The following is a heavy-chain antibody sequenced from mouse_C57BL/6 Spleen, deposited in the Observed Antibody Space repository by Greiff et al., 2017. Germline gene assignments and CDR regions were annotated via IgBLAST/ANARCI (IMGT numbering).Heavy chain of an antibody. CDR3: ARGGYIYWYFDV. J-gene: IGHJ1*03. CDR2: INPSNGGT. V-gene: IGHV1-53*01. D-gene: IGHD3-1*01. Sequence: QVQLKQPGTELVKPGASVKLSCKASGYTFTSYWMHWVKQRPGQGLEWIGNINPSNGGTNYNEKFKSKATLTVDKSSSTAYMQLSSLTSEDSAVYYCARGGYIYWYFDVWGTGTTVTVSS. CDR1: GYTFTSYW.